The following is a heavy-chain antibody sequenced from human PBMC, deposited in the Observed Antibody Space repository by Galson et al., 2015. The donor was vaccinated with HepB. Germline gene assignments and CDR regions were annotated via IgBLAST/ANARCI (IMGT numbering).Heavy chain of an antibody. J-gene: IGHJ4*02. D-gene: IGHD6-13*01. CDR2: IKSKTDGGTT. CDR3: ATGARARAAAGSAFDY. CDR1: GFTFSNAW. V-gene: IGHV3-15*01. Sequence: SLRLSCAASGFTFSNAWMSWVRQAPGKGLEWVGRIKSKTDGGTTDSAAPVKGRFTISRDDSKNTLYLQMNSLKTEDTAVHYCATGARARAAAGSAFDYWGQGTLVTVSS.